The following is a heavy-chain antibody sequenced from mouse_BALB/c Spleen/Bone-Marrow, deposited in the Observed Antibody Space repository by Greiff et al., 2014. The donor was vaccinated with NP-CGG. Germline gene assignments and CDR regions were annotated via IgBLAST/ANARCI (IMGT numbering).Heavy chain of an antibody. CDR1: GFTFSDFY. D-gene: IGHD2-14*01. CDR3: TRDRGVQGYAMDY. V-gene: IGHV5-4*02. J-gene: IGHJ4*01. Sequence: EVKLEESGGGLVKPGGSLKLSCAASGFTFSDFYMYWVRQTPEKRLEWVATISDGGSYIYYPDSVKGRFTISSDDAKNNLYLQMSSLKSEDTAMYYCTRDRGVQGYAMDYWGQGTSVTVSS. CDR2: ISDGGSYI.